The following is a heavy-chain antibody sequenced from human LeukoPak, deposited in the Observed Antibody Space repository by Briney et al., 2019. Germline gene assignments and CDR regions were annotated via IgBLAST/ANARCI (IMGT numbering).Heavy chain of an antibody. J-gene: IGHJ4*02. CDR1: GFTFSSYA. Sequence: GGSLRLSCAASGFTFSSYAMSWVRQAPGKGLEWVSAISGSGGSTYYADSVKGRFTISRDNSKNTLYLQMNSLRAEDTAVYYCAKGGIRNMIVVVITLVYFDYWGQGTLVTVSS. CDR2: ISGSGGST. CDR3: AKGGIRNMIVVVITLVYFDY. D-gene: IGHD3-22*01. V-gene: IGHV3-23*01.